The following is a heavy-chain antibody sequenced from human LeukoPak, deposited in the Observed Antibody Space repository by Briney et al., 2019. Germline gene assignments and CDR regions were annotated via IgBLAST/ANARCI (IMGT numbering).Heavy chain of an antibody. CDR1: GFTFSSYS. CDR3: ETVMNYYYYYYMDV. V-gene: IGHV3-48*01. Sequence: GGSLRLSCAASGFTFSSYSMNWVRQAPGKGLEWVSYITGSLSSIHYAESVKGRFTISRDNAKNSLYLQMNSLRAEDTAVYYCETVMNYYYYYYMDVWGKGTTVTVSS. D-gene: IGHD2-8*01. J-gene: IGHJ6*03. CDR2: ITGSLSSI.